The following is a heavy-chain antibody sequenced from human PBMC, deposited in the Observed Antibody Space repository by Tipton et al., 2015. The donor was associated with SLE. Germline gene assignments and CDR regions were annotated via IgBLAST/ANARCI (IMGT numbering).Heavy chain of an antibody. CDR3: ARVQAYEGFDP. J-gene: IGHJ5*02. CDR2: VYYSGNT. CDR1: GDSISNVNYY. Sequence: TLSLTCTVSGDSISNVNYYWNWLRQRPGKGLEWIGYVYYSGNTLYNPSLRSRVTISVDTSKNQFSLKLSSVTAADTAVYYCARVQAYEGFDPWGQGTLVTVSS. D-gene: IGHD3-16*01. V-gene: IGHV4-30-4*08.